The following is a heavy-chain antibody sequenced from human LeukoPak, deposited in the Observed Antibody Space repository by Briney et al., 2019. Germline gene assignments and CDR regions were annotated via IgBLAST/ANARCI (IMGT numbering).Heavy chain of an antibody. D-gene: IGHD2-15*01. CDR3: ARDLGFCSGGSCGSMTTVTSYDY. V-gene: IGHV1-2*02. CDR2: LNPNRGAT. CDR1: GYTFSYYY. Sequence: ASVKVSCKASGYTFSYYYMHWVRQAPGQGLEWMGWLNPNRGATNFAQKFQGRVTMTRDTSISTTYMELSRLGSDDTAVYYCARDLGFCSGGSCGSMTTVTSYDYWGQGTLVIVSS. J-gene: IGHJ4*02.